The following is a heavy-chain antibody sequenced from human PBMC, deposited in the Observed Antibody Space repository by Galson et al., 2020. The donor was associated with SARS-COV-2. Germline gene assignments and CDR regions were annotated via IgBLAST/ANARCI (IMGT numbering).Heavy chain of an antibody. CDR1: GVSVRGNY. Sequence: GGSLRLSCAASGVSVRGNYMSWVRQAPGKGLEWVSLIYSGGDIYNADSVKGRFTISRDTSTNTLYLQMNTLRVEDTAVYYCASGTYLAIEHWGRGTLVTVSS. D-gene: IGHD1-26*01. J-gene: IGHJ4*02. V-gene: IGHV3-53*01. CDR3: ASGTYLAIEH. CDR2: IYSGGDI.